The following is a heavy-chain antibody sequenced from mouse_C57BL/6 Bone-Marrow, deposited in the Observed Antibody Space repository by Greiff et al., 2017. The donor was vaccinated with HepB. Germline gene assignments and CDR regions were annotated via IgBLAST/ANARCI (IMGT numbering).Heavy chain of an antibody. CDR2: IYPRSGNT. CDR3: ARWIYYGSSYEVDY. D-gene: IGHD1-1*01. CDR1: GYTFTSYW. V-gene: IGHV1-55*01. Sequence: QVQLQQPGAELVKPGASVKMSCKASGYTFTSYWITWVKQRPGQGLEWIGDIYPRSGNTYYNEKFKGKATLTADKSSSTAYMELRSLTSEDSAVYFCARWIYYGSSYEVDYWGQGTTLTVSS. J-gene: IGHJ2*01.